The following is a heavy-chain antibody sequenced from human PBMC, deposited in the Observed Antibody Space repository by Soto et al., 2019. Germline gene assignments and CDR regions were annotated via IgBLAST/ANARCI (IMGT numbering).Heavy chain of an antibody. D-gene: IGHD3-10*01. CDR1: GGSISSGGYY. V-gene: IGHV4-31*03. J-gene: IGHJ6*02. CDR3: ARELRFGEDYYGMDA. CDR2: IYYSGST. Sequence: QVQLQESGPGLVKPSQTLSLTCTVSGGSISSGGYYWSWIRQHPGKGLEWIGYIYYSGSTYYNPSLKSRVTXPXXXSXXRSSLQLSSVTAADTAVYYCARELRFGEDYYGMDAWGQGTTVTVSS.